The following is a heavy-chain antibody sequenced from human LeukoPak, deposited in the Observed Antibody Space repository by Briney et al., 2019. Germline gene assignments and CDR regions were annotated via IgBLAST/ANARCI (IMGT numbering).Heavy chain of an antibody. D-gene: IGHD2-15*01. J-gene: IGHJ5*02. CDR2: ISGSGGST. CDR3: AGVVCSGGSCYEDWFDP. V-gene: IGHV3-23*01. Sequence: PGGSLRLSCAASGFTFSSYAMSWVRQAPGKGLEWVSAISGSGGSTYYADSVKGRFTISRDNSKNTLYLQMNSLRAEDTAVYYCAGVVCSGGSCYEDWFDPWGQGTLVTVSS. CDR1: GFTFSSYA.